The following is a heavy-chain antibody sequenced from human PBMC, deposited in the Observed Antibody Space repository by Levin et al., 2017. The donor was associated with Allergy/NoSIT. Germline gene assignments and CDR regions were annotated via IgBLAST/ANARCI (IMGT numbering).Heavy chain of an antibody. V-gene: IGHV4-31*03. Sequence: TSETLSLTCSVSRGSIFSGGYYWSWFRQPPGKGLEWIGYIYYSGTTYYNPSLKSRITISVDTSKNQFSLKMTSMTAADTAVYYCARDNGSGSFYYWGQGTLVMVSS. CDR3: ARDNGSGSFYY. D-gene: IGHD3-10*01. CDR2: IYYSGTT. J-gene: IGHJ4*02. CDR1: RGSIFSGGYY.